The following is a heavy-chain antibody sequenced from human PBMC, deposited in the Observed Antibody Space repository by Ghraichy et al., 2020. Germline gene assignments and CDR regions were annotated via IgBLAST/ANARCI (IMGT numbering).Heavy chain of an antibody. CDR3: ARVSSGSYYNYGAIYFAS. J-gene: IGHJ5*01. CDR1: GGSFSGYY. V-gene: IGHV4-34*01. D-gene: IGHD3-10*01. CDR2: INHSGST. Sequence: SETLSLTCAVYGGSFSGYYWSWIRQPPGKGLEWIGEINHSGSTNYNPSLKSRVTISVDTSKNQFSLKLSSVTAADTAVYYCARVSSGSYYNYGAIYFASWGQGTLVTVSS.